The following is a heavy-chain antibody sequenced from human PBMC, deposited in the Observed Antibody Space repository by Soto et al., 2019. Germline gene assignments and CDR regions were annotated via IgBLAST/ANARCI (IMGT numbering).Heavy chain of an antibody. CDR1: GGTLSTYA. Sequence: QLQLVQSGAEVKKPGSSVKVSCKASGGTLSTYAVTWVRQAPGQGLEWMGGLIPVLGTTTYATKFQDRITITADESTNTAYLEVNSLSSEDTAVYYCARFGTPLVTAGWFDPCSQGTLVPVSS. CDR3: ARFGTPLVTAGWFDP. J-gene: IGHJ5*02. V-gene: IGHV1-69*01. D-gene: IGHD2-21*02. CDR2: LIPVLGTT.